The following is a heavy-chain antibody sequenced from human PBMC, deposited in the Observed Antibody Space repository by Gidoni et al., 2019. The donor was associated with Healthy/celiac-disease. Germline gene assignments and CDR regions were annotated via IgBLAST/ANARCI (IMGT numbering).Heavy chain of an antibody. CDR2: IIPIFGTA. D-gene: IGHD6-6*01. V-gene: IGHV1-69*01. CDR3: ASSFRFEYSSSGYYYYYGMDV. J-gene: IGHJ6*02. Sequence: QVQLVQSGAEVKKPGSSVKVSCKASGGTFSSYAISGVRQAPGQGLEWMGGIIPIFGTANYAQKFQGRVTITADESTSTAYMELSSLRSEDTAVYYCASSFRFEYSSSGYYYYYGMDVWGQGTTVTVSS. CDR1: GGTFSSYA.